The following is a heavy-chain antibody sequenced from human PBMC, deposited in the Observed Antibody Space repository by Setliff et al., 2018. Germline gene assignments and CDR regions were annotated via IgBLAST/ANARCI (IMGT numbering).Heavy chain of an antibody. Sequence: RASVKVSCKASGYTSTTNALHWLRQAPGQRLEWMGWITAGKGDTKYSQRFQGRVTFTRETSANTAYMELSSLTSEDTALYYCAGSVGGSPNYYGLNVWGQGTTVTVSS. V-gene: IGHV1-3*01. J-gene: IGHJ6*02. CDR1: GYTSTTNA. CDR3: AGSVGGSPNYYGLNV. D-gene: IGHD1-26*01. CDR2: ITAGKGDT.